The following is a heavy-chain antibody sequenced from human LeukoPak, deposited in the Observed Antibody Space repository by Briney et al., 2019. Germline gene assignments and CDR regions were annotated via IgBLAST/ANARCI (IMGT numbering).Heavy chain of an antibody. CDR1: GGSLSGYY. CDR2: TNHSGST. CDR3: ARISLRVAGDY. J-gene: IGHJ4*02. D-gene: IGHD6-13*01. V-gene: IGHV4-34*01. Sequence: SETLSLTCAVYGGSLSGYYWSWIRQPPGKGLEWIGETNHSGSTNYNPSLKSRVTISVDTSKNQFSLKLSSVTAADTAVYYCARISLRVAGDYWGQGTLVTVSS.